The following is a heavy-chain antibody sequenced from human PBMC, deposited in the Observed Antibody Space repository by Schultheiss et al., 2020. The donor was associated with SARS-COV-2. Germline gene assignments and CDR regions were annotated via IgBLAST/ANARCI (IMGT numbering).Heavy chain of an antibody. Sequence: GGSLRLSCAASGFTFSSYAMSWVRQAPGKGLEWVGRTRNKANSYTTEYAASVKGRFIVSRDDSKNSLYLQMNSLKSEDTAVYYCATSLSGSSGYYYAYFHHWGQGTLVTVSS. V-gene: IGHV3-72*01. D-gene: IGHD3-22*01. CDR2: TRNKANSYTT. J-gene: IGHJ1*01. CDR1: GFTFSSYA. CDR3: ATSLSGSSGYYYAYFHH.